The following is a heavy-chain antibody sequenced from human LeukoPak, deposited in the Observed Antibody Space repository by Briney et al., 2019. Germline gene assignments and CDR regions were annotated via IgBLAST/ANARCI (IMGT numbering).Heavy chain of an antibody. D-gene: IGHD2-15*01. CDR2: IYTSGST. J-gene: IGHJ4*02. CDR3: ARFDCSGGSCHFDY. Sequence: SETLSLTCTVSGGSISSGSYYWSWIRQPAGKGLEWIGRIYTSGSTNYNPSLKSRVTISVDTSKNQFSLKLSSVTAADTAVYYCARFDCSGGSCHFDYWGQGTLVTVSS. V-gene: IGHV4-61*02. CDR1: GGSISSGSYY.